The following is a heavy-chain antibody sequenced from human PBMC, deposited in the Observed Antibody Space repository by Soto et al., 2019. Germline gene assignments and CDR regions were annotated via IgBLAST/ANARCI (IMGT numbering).Heavy chain of an antibody. CDR2: IYYSGST. CDR3: ARHSASWQWFDY. V-gene: IGHV4-31*03. CDR1: GGSISSGGYY. Sequence: QVQLQESGPGLVKPSQTLFLTCSFSGGSISSGGYYWSWIRQHPEKGLEWIGYIYYSGSTNYHPSLKGRVIISVDTSSNRFSVDRRSVTAADTAIYYCARHSASWQWFDYWGQGTRVNVSS. J-gene: IGHJ5*01. D-gene: IGHD1-26*01.